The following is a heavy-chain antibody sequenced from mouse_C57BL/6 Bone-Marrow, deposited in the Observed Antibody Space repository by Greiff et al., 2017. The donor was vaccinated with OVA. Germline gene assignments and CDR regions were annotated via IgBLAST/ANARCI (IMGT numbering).Heavy chain of an antibody. CDR3: TRGVYYGSSYWYFDV. J-gene: IGHJ1*03. CDR2: IYPGNSDT. V-gene: IGHV1-5*01. D-gene: IGHD1-1*01. CDR1: GYTFTSYW. Sequence: VQLKESGTVLARPGASVKMSCKTSGYTFTSYWMHWVKQRPGQGLEWIGAIYPGNSDTSYNQKFKGKAKLTAVTSASTAYMELSSLTNEDSAVYYCTRGVYYGSSYWYFDVWGTGTTVTVSS.